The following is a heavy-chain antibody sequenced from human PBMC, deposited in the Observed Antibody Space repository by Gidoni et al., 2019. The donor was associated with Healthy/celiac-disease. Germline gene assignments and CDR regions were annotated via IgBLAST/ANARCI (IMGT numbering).Heavy chain of an antibody. CDR1: GFTFSSYA. J-gene: IGHJ4*02. Sequence: QVQLVESGGGVVQPGRVLRISCAASGFTFSSYAMHWVRQAPGKGLEWVAVISYDGSNKYYADSVKGRFTISRDNSKNTLYLQMNSLRAEDTAVYYCARDFGIDDYWGQGTLVTVSS. D-gene: IGHD3-10*01. V-gene: IGHV3-30-3*01. CDR2: ISYDGSNK. CDR3: ARDFGIDDY.